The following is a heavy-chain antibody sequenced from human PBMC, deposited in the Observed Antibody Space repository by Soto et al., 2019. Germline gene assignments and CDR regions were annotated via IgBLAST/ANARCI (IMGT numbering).Heavy chain of an antibody. CDR3: ARLGVTIFGGKRNWFDP. V-gene: IGHV4-34*01. Sequence: QVQLQQWGAGLLKPSETLSLTCAVYGGSFSGYYLSWIRQPPGKGLEWIGEINHSGSTNYNPSLKSRVTISVDTSKNQFSLKLSSVTAADTAVYYCARLGVTIFGGKRNWFDPWGQGTLVTVSS. CDR1: GGSFSGYY. J-gene: IGHJ5*02. CDR2: INHSGST. D-gene: IGHD3-3*01.